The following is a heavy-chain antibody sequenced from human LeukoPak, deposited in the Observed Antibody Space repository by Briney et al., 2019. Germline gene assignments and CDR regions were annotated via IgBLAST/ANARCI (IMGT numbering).Heavy chain of an antibody. CDR1: GYSFTSFW. J-gene: IGHJ4*02. CDR2: IYPSDSDT. D-gene: IGHD3-9*01. Sequence: GESLKITCKGSGYSFTSFWIGWVRQMPGKGLEWMGIIYPSDSDTRYSPSFQGQVTISADKSISTAYLQWSSLKASDTAMYYCARSSNLRYFNLWGQGTLVTVSS. V-gene: IGHV5-51*01. CDR3: ARSSNLRYFNL.